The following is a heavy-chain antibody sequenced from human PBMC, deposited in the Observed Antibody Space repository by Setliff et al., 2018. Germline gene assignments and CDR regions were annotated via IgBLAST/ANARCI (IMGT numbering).Heavy chain of an antibody. V-gene: IGHV4-4*09. Sequence: SETLSLTCTVSSGSISSYYWSWIRQPPGKGLEWIGQIYTSWSTNYNPSLKSRVTISLDTSKNQFSLSLTSVTAEDTATYYCARHHGIVGYYGSRTYHYFDPWGRGTLVTVSS. D-gene: IGHD3-10*01. CDR3: ARHHGIVGYYGSRTYHYFDP. J-gene: IGHJ5*02. CDR1: SGSISSYY. CDR2: IYTSWST.